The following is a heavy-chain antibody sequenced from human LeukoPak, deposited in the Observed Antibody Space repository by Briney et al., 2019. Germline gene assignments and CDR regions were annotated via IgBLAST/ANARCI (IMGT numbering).Heavy chain of an antibody. CDR2: IADDGGVK. D-gene: IGHD3-3*01. V-gene: IGHV3-30*03. Sequence: GRSLRLSCVASGITFSRHGMDWVRQAPGKGLEWVAVIADDGGVKQYADSVKGQFTVSRDNSKSTLYLQMNGLSVEDTAIYYCAREATWGEWYFDHWGQGTPVTVSS. CDR1: GITFSRHG. J-gene: IGHJ4*02. CDR3: AREATWGEWYFDH.